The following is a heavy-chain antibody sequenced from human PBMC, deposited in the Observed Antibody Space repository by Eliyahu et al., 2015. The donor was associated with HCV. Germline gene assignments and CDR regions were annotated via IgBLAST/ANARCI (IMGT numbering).Heavy chain of an antibody. CDR3: AKTVVRGVMPYYMDV. CDR2: IIPLLAIA. J-gene: IGHJ6*03. Sequence: QVQLVQSGAELKKPGSSVKVSCKASGGSFSDYAINWVRQAPGQGPEWMGGIIPLLAIANYAEKFQDRVTITADEATSTAYMELSSLRSNDTXIYYCAKTVVRGVMPYYMDVWGKGTTVTVSS. V-gene: IGHV1-69*01. D-gene: IGHD3-10*01. CDR1: GGSFSDYA.